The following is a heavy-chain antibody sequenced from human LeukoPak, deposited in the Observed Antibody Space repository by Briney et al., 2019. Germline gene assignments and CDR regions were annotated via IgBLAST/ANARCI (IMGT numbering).Heavy chain of an antibody. J-gene: IGHJ4*02. CDR1: GFTFSSYP. D-gene: IGHD3-22*01. CDR2: ISGGGGAT. CDR3: AGGGYDSRDYYQYYFDY. Sequence: GGSLRLSCAASGFTFSSYPMSWVRQSPGKGLERVSDISGGGGATDYADSVKGRFTISRDNSQNTLYLQLNSLRAEDTAVYYCAGGGYDSRDYYQYYFDYWGQGTLVTVSS. V-gene: IGHV3-23*01.